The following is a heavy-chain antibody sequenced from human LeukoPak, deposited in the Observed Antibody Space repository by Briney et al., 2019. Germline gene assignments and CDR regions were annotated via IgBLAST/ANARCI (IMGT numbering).Heavy chain of an antibody. Sequence: GGSLRLSCAASGFTFSSYAMSWVRQAPGKGLEWVSAISGSGGSTYYADSVEGRFTISRDNSKNTLYLQMNSLRAEDTAVYYCAKTVTYYYDSSGNYYFDYWGQGTLVTVSS. D-gene: IGHD3-22*01. CDR2: ISGSGGST. J-gene: IGHJ4*02. CDR3: AKTVTYYYDSSGNYYFDY. V-gene: IGHV3-23*01. CDR1: GFTFSSYA.